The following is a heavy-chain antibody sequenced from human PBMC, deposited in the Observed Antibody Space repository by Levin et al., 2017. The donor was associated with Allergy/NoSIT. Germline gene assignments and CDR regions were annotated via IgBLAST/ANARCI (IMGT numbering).Heavy chain of an antibody. D-gene: IGHD1-1*01. J-gene: IGHJ5*02. CDR2: INPNSGGT. Sequence: GESLKISCKASGYTFTGYYMHWVRQAPGQGLEWMGWINPNSGGTNYAQKFQGRVTMTRDTSISTAYMELSRLRSDDTAVYYCATGNAISTTNNWFDPWGQGTLVTVSS. CDR1: GYTFTGYY. V-gene: IGHV1-2*02. CDR3: ATGNAISTTNNWFDP.